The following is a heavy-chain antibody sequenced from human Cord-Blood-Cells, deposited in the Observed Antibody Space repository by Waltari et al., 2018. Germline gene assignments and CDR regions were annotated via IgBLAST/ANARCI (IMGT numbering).Heavy chain of an antibody. Sequence: QVQLVESGGGVVQPGRSLRLSCAASGFTFSSYAMHWVRQAPGKGLEWVAVISHDGSNKYYADSVKGRFTISRDNSKNTLYLQMNSLRAEDTAVYYCASLTGGDWYFDLWGRGTLVTVSS. D-gene: IGHD7-27*01. CDR2: ISHDGSNK. J-gene: IGHJ2*01. V-gene: IGHV3-30-3*01. CDR3: ASLTGGDWYFDL. CDR1: GFTFSSYA.